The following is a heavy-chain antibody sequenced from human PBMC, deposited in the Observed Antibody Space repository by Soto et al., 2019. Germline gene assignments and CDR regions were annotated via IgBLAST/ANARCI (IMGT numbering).Heavy chain of an antibody. CDR3: SRGSFGTDFWSGYYTNYYYYYMDV. J-gene: IGHJ6*03. D-gene: IGHD3-3*01. Sequence: ASVKVSCKASGYTFTSYAINWVRHASGQGLEWMGWMNPNSGNTGYAQKFQGRVTMTKNTSISTAYMELSSQSFEDTAVYYCSRGSFGTDFWSGYYTNYYYYYMDVWGKGTTVTVSS. CDR1: GYTFTSYA. V-gene: IGHV1-8*01. CDR2: MNPNSGNT.